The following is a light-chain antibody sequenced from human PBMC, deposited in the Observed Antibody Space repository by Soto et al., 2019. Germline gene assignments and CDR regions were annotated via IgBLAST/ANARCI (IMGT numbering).Light chain of an antibody. CDR2: DAS. CDR3: QQRSNWL. V-gene: IGKV3-11*01. J-gene: IGKJ4*01. Sequence: EIVLTQSPATLSLSPGERATLSCRARQSVSSYLAWYQQKPGQAPRLLIYDASSRATGIPARFSGSGSGTDFTLTISSLEPEDFAVYYCQQRSNWLFGGGTKVEIK. CDR1: QSVSSY.